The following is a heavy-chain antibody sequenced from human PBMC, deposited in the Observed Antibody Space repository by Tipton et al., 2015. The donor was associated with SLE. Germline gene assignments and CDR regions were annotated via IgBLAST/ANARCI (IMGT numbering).Heavy chain of an antibody. CDR3: AKAHSASWPIYFDS. J-gene: IGHJ4*02. CDR1: GFSFSSFW. V-gene: IGHV3-74*01. CDR2: INEDGRTI. Sequence: GSLRLSCVASGFSFSSFWMHCVRQAAGKGLVWVARINEDGRTIDYADSVKGRFTISRDNSKNTLYLQMSRLRAEDAAVYYCAKAHSASWPIYFDSWGRGTLVAVSS. D-gene: IGHD1-26*01.